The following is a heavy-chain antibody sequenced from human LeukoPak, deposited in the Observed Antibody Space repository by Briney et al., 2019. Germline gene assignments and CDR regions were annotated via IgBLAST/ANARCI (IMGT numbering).Heavy chain of an antibody. CDR2: IYYDGST. J-gene: IGHJ5*02. CDR3: ARQGASALRNFDP. D-gene: IGHD3-16*01. Sequence: SETLSLTCTVSGGSLSDSTYFWAWIRQPPGKGLEWIGTIYYDGSTYYNPSLKSRVTISVDTSKNQFSLRLSSVTAADTALYYCARQGASALRNFDPWGQGTLVTVSS. V-gene: IGHV4-39*01. CDR1: GGSLSDSTYF.